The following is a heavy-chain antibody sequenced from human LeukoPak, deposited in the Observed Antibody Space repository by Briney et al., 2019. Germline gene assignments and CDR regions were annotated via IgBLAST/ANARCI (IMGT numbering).Heavy chain of an antibody. CDR3: ARGRIVATILVYYYYMDV. Sequence: ASVKVSCKASGYTFTYYFIHWVRQAPGQGLEWMGWINPNTGGTNYAQKFQGWVTMTRDTSLSTAYMELSSLTSDDTAVYYCARGRIVATILVYYYYMDVWGKGTTVTISS. CDR2: INPNTGGT. V-gene: IGHV1-2*04. J-gene: IGHJ6*03. D-gene: IGHD5-12*01. CDR1: GYTFTYYF.